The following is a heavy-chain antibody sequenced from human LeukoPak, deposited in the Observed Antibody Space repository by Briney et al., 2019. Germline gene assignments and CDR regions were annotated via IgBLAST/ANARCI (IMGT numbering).Heavy chain of an antibody. CDR2: ISVDGGDI. V-gene: IGHV3-23*01. Sequence: PGGSVRLSCAASRFAFHNYAMTWIRQAPERGLEWVSSISVDGGDIKYTDFAKGRFTISRDNSKGTLYLQMDSLRVEDTAVYYCGKDPNGNFIGAFDFWGQGTMVTVSS. CDR3: GKDPNGNFIGAFDF. J-gene: IGHJ3*01. CDR1: RFAFHNYA. D-gene: IGHD4-23*01.